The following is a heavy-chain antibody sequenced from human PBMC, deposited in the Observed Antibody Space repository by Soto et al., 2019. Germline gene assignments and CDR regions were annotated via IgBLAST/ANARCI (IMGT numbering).Heavy chain of an antibody. J-gene: IGHJ6*02. V-gene: IGHV4-38-2*01. CDR3: ASWPQSMTTVTSYYYYGMDV. CDR1: GYSISSGYY. D-gene: IGHD4-17*01. CDR2: IYYSGST. Sequence: SETLSLTCAVSGYSISSGYYWGWIRQTPGKGLEWIGYIYYSGSTYYNPSLKSRVTISVDTSKNQFSLKLSSVTAADTAVYYCASWPQSMTTVTSYYYYGMDVWGQGTTVT.